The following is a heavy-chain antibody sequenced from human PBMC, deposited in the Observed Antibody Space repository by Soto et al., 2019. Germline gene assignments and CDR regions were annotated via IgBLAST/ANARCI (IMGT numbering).Heavy chain of an antibody. CDR1: GGSISSRSYY. D-gene: IGHD6-6*01. V-gene: IGHV4-39*01. Sequence: SETLSLTCTVSGGSISSRSYYWGWIRQPPGKGLEWIGSIYYSGSTYYNPSLKSRVTISVDTSKNQFSLKLSSVTAADTAVYYCARMIAATYYFDYWGQGTLVTVSS. J-gene: IGHJ4*02. CDR2: IYYSGST. CDR3: ARMIAATYYFDY.